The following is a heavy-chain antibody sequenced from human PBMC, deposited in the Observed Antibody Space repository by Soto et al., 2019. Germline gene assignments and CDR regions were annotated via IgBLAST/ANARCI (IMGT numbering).Heavy chain of an antibody. V-gene: IGHV4-59*01. CDR1: GGSISSYY. D-gene: IGHD1-1*01. Sequence: QVQLQESGPGLVKPSETLSLTCTVSGGSISSYYWSWIRQPPGKGLEWIGYIYYSGSTNNNPSLKRPVTLSVDPSKNQFSLRMGSVPAADTAVYYCAREGTTVDSYYYYRMDVWGQGTTVTVSS. J-gene: IGHJ6*02. CDR3: AREGTTVDSYYYYRMDV. CDR2: IYYSGST.